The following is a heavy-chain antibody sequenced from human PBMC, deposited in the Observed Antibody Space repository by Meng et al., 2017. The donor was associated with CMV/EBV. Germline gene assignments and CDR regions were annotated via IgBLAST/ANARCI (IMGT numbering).Heavy chain of an antibody. V-gene: IGHV1-18*01. J-gene: IGHJ5*02. CDR1: GYTFTRYG. D-gene: IGHD3-10*01. CDR2: ISAYNGNT. Sequence: QDQLVQSGGEVTKTGASLKASCKVPGYTFTRYGISWVRQAPGQGLEWMGCISAYNGNTNYAQKLQGRVTMTTDTSTSTAYMELRSLRSDDTAVYYCARNYYGSGSWFDPWGQGTLVTVSS. CDR3: ARNYYGSGSWFDP.